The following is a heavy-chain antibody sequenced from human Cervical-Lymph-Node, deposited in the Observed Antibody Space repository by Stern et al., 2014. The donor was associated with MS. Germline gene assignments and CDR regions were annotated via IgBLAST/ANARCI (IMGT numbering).Heavy chain of an antibody. CDR1: GFTFSGFW. Sequence: EVQLEESGGGLVQPGGSLRLSCAASGFTFSGFWLHWVRQAPGKGLVWVSRINSDGSDASYADSVKGRFTISRDNAEKTLYLQMNSLRAEDTAVFFCARGHYYGMDVWGQGTTVTVSS. V-gene: IGHV3-74*02. CDR3: ARGHYYGMDV. J-gene: IGHJ6*02. CDR2: INSDGSDA.